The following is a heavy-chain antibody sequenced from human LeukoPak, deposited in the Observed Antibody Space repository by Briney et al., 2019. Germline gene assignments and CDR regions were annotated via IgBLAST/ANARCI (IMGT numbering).Heavy chain of an antibody. CDR2: INPNSGGT. CDR3: ARDPLTMIAIKWAFDI. CDR1: GYTFTGFY. V-gene: IGHV1-2*02. J-gene: IGHJ3*02. D-gene: IGHD3-22*01. Sequence: GASVKVSCKASGYTFTGFYIHWVRQAPGQGLEWMGWINPNSGGTKYAQRFQGRVTMTRDTSISTAYMELNSLRSDDTAVYHCARDPLTMIAIKWAFDIWGQGTMVTVSS.